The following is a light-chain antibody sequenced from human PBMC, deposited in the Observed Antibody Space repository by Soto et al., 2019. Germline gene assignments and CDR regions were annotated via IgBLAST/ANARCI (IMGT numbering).Light chain of an antibody. Sequence: QSVLTQPPSVSAAPGQRVTISCSGSNSNIGHNSVSWYQQLPGTAPKLLISDNDKRPSGIPDRFSASKSGTSATLGITGLQTGDEADYYCGTWDNSLSSGVFGRGTKLTVL. CDR1: NSNIGHNS. CDR3: GTWDNSLSSGV. J-gene: IGLJ3*02. CDR2: DND. V-gene: IGLV1-51*01.